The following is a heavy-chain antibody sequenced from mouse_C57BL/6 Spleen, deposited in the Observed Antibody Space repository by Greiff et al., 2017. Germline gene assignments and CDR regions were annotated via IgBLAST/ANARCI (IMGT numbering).Heavy chain of an antibody. CDR2: IDPSDSDT. V-gene: IGHV1-52*01. J-gene: IGHJ1*03. CDR3: ARGGPDWYFDV. CDR1: GYTFTSYW. Sequence: QVQLQQPGAELVRPGSSVKLSCKASGYTFTSYWMHWVKQRPIQGLEWIGNIDPSDSDTHSNQKFKDKATFTVDKSSSTAYMQLSSLTSTYSAVYYCARGGPDWYFDVWGTGTTVTVSS.